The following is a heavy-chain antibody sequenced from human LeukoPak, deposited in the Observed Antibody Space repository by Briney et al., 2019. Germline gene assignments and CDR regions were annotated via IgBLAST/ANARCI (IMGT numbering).Heavy chain of an antibody. CDR2: IYYSGST. D-gene: IGHD3-9*01. CDR1: GGSISSYY. Sequence: PSETLSLTCTVSGGSISSYYWSWIRQPPGKGLEWVGYIYYSGSTNCNPSLKSRVTISVDTSKNQFSLKLSSVTAADTAVYYCARGDDILTGYYNGADYWGQGTLVTVSS. CDR3: ARGDDILTGYYNGADY. J-gene: IGHJ4*02. V-gene: IGHV4-59*01.